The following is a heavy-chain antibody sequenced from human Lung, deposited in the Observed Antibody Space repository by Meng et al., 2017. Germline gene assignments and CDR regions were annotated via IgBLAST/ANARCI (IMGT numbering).Heavy chain of an antibody. CDR2: ISHSGNT. D-gene: IGHD4-17*01. CDR3: ARNGAYCLHS. CDR1: GGSISRGNW. Sequence: QGKLQEAGPRLVKPSETLSLTCAVSGGSISRGNWWSWVRQPPGKGLEWIGEISHSGNTNYSPSFRGRVTMSVGRSRDQFSLELNSVTAADTAVYFCARNGAYCLHSWGQGTLVTVSS. V-gene: IGHV4-4*02. J-gene: IGHJ4*02.